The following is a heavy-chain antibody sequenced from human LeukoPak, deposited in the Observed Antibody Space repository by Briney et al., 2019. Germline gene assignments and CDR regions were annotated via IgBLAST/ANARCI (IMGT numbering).Heavy chain of an antibody. CDR2: INPNSGGT. D-gene: IGHD3-10*01. Sequence: GASVKVSCKASGYTFTSYGISWVRQAPGQGLEWMGWINPNSGGTNYAQKFQGRVTMTRDTSISTAYMELSSLRSDDTAVYYCARDMDYDSGSLGGWGMDVWGQGTTVTVSS. V-gene: IGHV1-2*02. CDR3: ARDMDYDSGSLGGWGMDV. J-gene: IGHJ6*02. CDR1: GYTFTSYG.